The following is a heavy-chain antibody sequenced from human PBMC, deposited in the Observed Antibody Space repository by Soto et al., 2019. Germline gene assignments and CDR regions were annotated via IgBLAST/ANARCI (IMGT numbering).Heavy chain of an antibody. CDR1: GFPFSIYS. Sequence: EVQLVESGGGLVQPGGSLRLTCVASGFPFSIYSMNWVRQAPGKGLEWSSYITSDTNTIKYADSVKSRFTISRDNAKNLVYLQVNSLRDEDTAVYFCARSVEGHFDYWGQGTVVTVSS. CDR3: ARSVEGHFDY. J-gene: IGHJ4*02. V-gene: IGHV3-48*02. CDR2: ITSDTNTI. D-gene: IGHD6-19*01.